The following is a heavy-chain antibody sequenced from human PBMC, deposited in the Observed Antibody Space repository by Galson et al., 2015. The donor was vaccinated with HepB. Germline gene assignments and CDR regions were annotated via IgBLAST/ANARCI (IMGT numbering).Heavy chain of an antibody. CDR2: ISAYNGNT. D-gene: IGHD6-19*01. J-gene: IGHJ4*02. CDR3: ARVSSGWYPPQIFDY. Sequence: QSGAEVKKPGASVKVSCKASGYTFTSYGISWVRQAPGQGLEWMGWISAYNGNTNYAQKLQGRVTMTTDTSTSTAYMELRSLRSDDTAVYYCARVSSGWYPPQIFDYWGQGTLVTVSS. V-gene: IGHV1-18*01. CDR1: GYTFTSYG.